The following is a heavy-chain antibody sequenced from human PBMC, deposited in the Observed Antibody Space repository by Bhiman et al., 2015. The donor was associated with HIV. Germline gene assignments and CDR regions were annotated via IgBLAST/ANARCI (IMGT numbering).Heavy chain of an antibody. J-gene: IGHJ6*02. V-gene: IGHV3-30-3*01. D-gene: IGHD4-17*01. CDR2: ISYDGSNK. Sequence: VQLVDSGGDLVQPGGSLRLSCTASGFTFTNSWMAWVRQAPGKGLEWVAVISYDGSNKYYADSVKGRFTISRDNSKNTLYLQMNSLRAEDTAVYYCARDRIPYGDYTRGYYYGMDVWGQGP. CDR1: GFTFTNSW. CDR3: ARDRIPYGDYTRGYYYGMDV.